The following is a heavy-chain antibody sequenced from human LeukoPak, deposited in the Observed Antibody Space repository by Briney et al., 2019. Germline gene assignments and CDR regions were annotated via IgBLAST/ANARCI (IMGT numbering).Heavy chain of an antibody. CDR3: ARGLGYCSGGSCYDWFDP. D-gene: IGHD2-15*01. J-gene: IGHJ5*02. V-gene: IGHV3-33*01. CDR1: GFTFSDYG. Sequence: GGSLRLSCAASGFTFSDYGMHWVRQAPGKGLEWVAVIWYDGSNKYYADSVKGRFTISRDNSKNTLYLQMNSLRAEDTAVYYCARGLGYCSGGSCYDWFDPWGQGTLVTVSS. CDR2: IWYDGSNK.